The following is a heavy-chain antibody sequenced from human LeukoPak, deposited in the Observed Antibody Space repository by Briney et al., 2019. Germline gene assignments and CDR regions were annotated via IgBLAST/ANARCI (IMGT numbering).Heavy chain of an antibody. J-gene: IGHJ4*02. CDR3: ARGVDSGYPYFDH. CDR2: INPNSGGT. Sequence: ASVKVSCKASGYTFTSYGISWVRQAPGQGLEWMGWINPNSGGTNSAQKFQGRVTMTRDTSISTAYMELSRLRSDDTAMYYCARGVDSGYPYFDHWGQGTLVTVSS. D-gene: IGHD5-12*01. CDR1: GYTFTSYG. V-gene: IGHV1-2*02.